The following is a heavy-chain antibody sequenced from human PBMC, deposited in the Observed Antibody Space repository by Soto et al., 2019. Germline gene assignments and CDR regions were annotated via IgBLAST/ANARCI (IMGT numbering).Heavy chain of an antibody. Sequence: SETLSLTCTVSGGSISSSSYYWGWIRQPPGKGLEWIGSIYYSGSTYYNPSLKSRVTISVDTSKNQFSLKLSSVTAADAAVYYCASFIAARSLSAFDIWGQGTMVTVSS. V-gene: IGHV4-39*07. CDR3: ASFIAARSLSAFDI. CDR2: IYYSGST. J-gene: IGHJ3*02. CDR1: GGSISSSSYY. D-gene: IGHD6-6*01.